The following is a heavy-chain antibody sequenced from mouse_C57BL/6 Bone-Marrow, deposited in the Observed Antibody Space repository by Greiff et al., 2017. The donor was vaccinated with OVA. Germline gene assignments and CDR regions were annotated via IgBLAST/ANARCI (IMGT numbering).Heavy chain of an antibody. D-gene: IGHD1-1*01. J-gene: IGHJ2*01. Sequence: EVKLMESGPVLVKPGASVKMSCKASGYTFTDYYMNWVKQSHGKSLEWIGVINPYNGGTSYNQKFKGKATLTVDKSSSAAYMELNSLTSEDSAVYYCARWTVVSDWGQGTTLTVSS. CDR2: INPYNGGT. V-gene: IGHV1-19*01. CDR3: ARWTVVSD. CDR1: GYTFTDYY.